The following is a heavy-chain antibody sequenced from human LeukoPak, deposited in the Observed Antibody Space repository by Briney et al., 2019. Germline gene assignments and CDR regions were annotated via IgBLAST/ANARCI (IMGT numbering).Heavy chain of an antibody. CDR3: ARVIMDFWSGYPANFDY. CDR1: GFTFSSYA. D-gene: IGHD3-3*01. J-gene: IGHJ4*02. V-gene: IGHV3-30-3*01. CDR2: ISYDGSNK. Sequence: PGGSLRLSCAASGFTFSSYAMHWVRQAPGKGLEWVAVISYDGSNKYYADSVKGRFTISRDNSKNTLYLQMNSLRAEDTAVYYCARVIMDFWSGYPANFDYWGQGTLVTVSS.